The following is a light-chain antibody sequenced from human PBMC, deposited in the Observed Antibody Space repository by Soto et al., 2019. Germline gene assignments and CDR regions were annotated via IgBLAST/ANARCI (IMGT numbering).Light chain of an antibody. J-gene: IGKJ2*01. CDR1: QGISKY. CDR2: AAS. Sequence: DIQMTQSQSSLSASVGDRVTITCRASQGISKYLAWYQQKPGKVPKLLIYAASTLQSGVPSRFSGSGSGTDFTLTISSLQPEDVATYYCQKYNSPPDTFGQGTRLEIK. V-gene: IGKV1-27*01. CDR3: QKYNSPPDT.